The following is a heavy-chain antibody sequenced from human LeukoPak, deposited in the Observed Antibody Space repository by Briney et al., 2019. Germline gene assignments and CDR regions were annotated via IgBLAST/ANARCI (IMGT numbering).Heavy chain of an antibody. V-gene: IGHV4-59*08. Sequence: PSETLSLTCTVSGAPIRGSTWTWIGQPPGRGLEWIGYIYYSGSTNYNPSLKSRVTISVDTSKNQFSLKLSSVTAADTAVYYCARSPGWFDPWGQGTLVTVSS. J-gene: IGHJ5*02. CDR1: GAPIRGST. CDR3: ARSPGWFDP. CDR2: IYYSGST.